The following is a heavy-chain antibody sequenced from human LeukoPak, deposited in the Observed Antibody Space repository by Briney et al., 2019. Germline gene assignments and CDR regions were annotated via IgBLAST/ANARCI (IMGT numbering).Heavy chain of an antibody. CDR2: IYTSGST. V-gene: IGHV4-61*02. CDR1: GGSISSSSYY. D-gene: IGHD6-19*01. CDR3: ARDLYLEYSSGWYLEFGYYGMDV. Sequence: PSETLSLTCTVSGGSISSSSYYWGWIRQPAGKGLEWIGRIYTSGSTNYNPSLKSRVTMSVDTSKNQFSLKLSSVTAADTAVYYCARDLYLEYSSGWYLEFGYYGMDVWGQGTTVTVSS. J-gene: IGHJ6*02.